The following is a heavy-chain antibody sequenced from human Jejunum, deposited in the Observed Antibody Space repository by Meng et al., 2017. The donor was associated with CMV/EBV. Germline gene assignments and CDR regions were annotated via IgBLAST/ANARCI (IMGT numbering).Heavy chain of an antibody. V-gene: IGHV4-31*02. J-gene: IGHJ4*02. CDR3: ARLLWSGDIYFDS. CDR1: GGSINTGGNY. Sequence: GGSINTGGNYWSWIRQHPGKGLEWIGSIYYYRGSTTYNPSFKSRVTISMDTSNNQFSLKLTSVAATDTAVYYCARLLWSGDIYFDSWGQGTLVTVSS. D-gene: IGHD3-3*01. CDR2: IYYYRGST.